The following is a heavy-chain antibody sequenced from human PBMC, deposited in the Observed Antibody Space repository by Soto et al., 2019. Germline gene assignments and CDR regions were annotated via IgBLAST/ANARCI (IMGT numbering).Heavy chain of an antibody. V-gene: IGHV3-21*01. CDR3: AREGDYDILTGYYKGAYYYGMDV. J-gene: IGHJ6*02. Sequence: GGSLRLSCAASGFTFSSYSMNWFRQAPGKGLEWVSSISSSSSYIYYADSVKGRFTISRDNAKNSLYLQMNSLRAEDTAVYYCAREGDYDILTGYYKGAYYYGMDVWGQGTTVTVSS. CDR1: GFTFSSYS. D-gene: IGHD3-9*01. CDR2: ISSSSSYI.